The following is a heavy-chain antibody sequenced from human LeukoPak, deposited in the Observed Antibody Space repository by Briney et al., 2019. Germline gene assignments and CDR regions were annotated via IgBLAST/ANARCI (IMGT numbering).Heavy chain of an antibody. Sequence: SETLSLTCAVYGGSFSGYYWSWIRQPPGKGLEWIGEINHSGSTNYNPSLKSRVTISVDTSKNQFSLKLSSVTAADTAVYYCARHLVNIVVVPAATPYFDYWGQGTLVTVSS. CDR3: ARHLVNIVVVPAATPYFDY. V-gene: IGHV4-34*01. CDR1: GGSFSGYY. J-gene: IGHJ4*02. CDR2: INHSGST. D-gene: IGHD2-2*01.